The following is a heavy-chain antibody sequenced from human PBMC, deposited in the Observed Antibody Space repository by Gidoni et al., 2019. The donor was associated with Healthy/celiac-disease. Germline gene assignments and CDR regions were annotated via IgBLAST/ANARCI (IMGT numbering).Heavy chain of an antibody. D-gene: IGHD4-17*01. Sequence: EVQLVESGGGLVQPGRSLRLSCAASGFTFDDYATHWVRQAPGKGLEWVSGISWNSGSIGYADSVKGRFTISRDNAKNSLYLQMNSLRAEDTALYYCAKAPDPWTTVNHDAFDIWGQGTMVTVSS. CDR1: GFTFDDYA. J-gene: IGHJ3*02. CDR3: AKAPDPWTTVNHDAFDI. V-gene: IGHV3-9*01. CDR2: ISWNSGSI.